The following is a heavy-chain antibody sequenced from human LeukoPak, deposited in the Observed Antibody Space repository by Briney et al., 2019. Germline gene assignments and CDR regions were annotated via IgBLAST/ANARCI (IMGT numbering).Heavy chain of an antibody. CDR2: ISYDGSNK. D-gene: IGHD6-13*01. V-gene: IGHV3-30*18. CDR1: GFTFSSYG. Sequence: GGSLRLSCAASGFTFSSYGMHWVRQAPGKGLEWVAVISYDGSNKYYADSVKGRFTISRDNSKNTLYLQMNSLRAEDTAVYYCANSIAAAGTGSDYWGQGTLVTVSS. J-gene: IGHJ4*02. CDR3: ANSIAAAGTGSDY.